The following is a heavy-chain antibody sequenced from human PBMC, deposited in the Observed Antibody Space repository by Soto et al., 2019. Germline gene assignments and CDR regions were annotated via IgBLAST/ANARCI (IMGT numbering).Heavy chain of an antibody. J-gene: IGHJ5*02. CDR3: AHRYPGGGGSPTGEDWFDP. CDR2: IYWDDDK. D-gene: IGHD1-1*01. V-gene: IGHV2-5*02. CDR1: GFSLSTSGVG. Sequence: QITLKESGPTLVKPTQTLTLTCTFSGFSLSTSGVGVGWIRQPPGKALEWLALIYWDDDKRYSPSLKSRLTSTTDPSKTQVVLTINNMAPVDTATYYCAHRYPGGGGSPTGEDWFDPWGQGTLVTVSS.